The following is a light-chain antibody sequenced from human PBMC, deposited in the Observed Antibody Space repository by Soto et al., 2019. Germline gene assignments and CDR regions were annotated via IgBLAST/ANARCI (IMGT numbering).Light chain of an antibody. CDR2: KAS. CDR3: QHYNSYSEA. V-gene: IGKV1-5*03. Sequence: DIHMTQSPFTPSGSVGDRVTITCRASQTISSWLAWYQQKPGKAPKLLIYKASTLKSGVPSRFSGSGSGTEFTLTISSLQPDDFATYYCQHYNSYSEAFGQGTKVDIK. CDR1: QTISSW. J-gene: IGKJ1*01.